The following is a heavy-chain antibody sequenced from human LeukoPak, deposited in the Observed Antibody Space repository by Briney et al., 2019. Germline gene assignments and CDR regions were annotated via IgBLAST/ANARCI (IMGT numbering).Heavy chain of an antibody. Sequence: SETLSLTCTVSGGSISYSNSYWGWIRQPPGKGLEWIGNIYFSGSTYYKQSLKSRVTISVDTSTNQFSLKLTSLTAADTALCYCAREAQYSSALTHNDYWSQGTLVTVSS. CDR2: IYFSGST. D-gene: IGHD6-19*01. J-gene: IGHJ4*02. CDR3: AREAQYSSALTHNDY. CDR1: GGSISYSNSY. V-gene: IGHV4-39*07.